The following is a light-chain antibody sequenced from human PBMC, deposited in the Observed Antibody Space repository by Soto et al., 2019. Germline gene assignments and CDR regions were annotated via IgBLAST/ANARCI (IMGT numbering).Light chain of an antibody. Sequence: EIAMTQSPATLSVSPGERATLSCRASQSVSSNVAWYQQKPGQPPRLLFYGASSRATGVPARFSGSGSGTEFTLTISSLQSEDFAVYYCQQYNKWPPLTFGGGTKVEI. CDR3: QQYNKWPPLT. V-gene: IGKV3-15*01. CDR2: GAS. J-gene: IGKJ4*01. CDR1: QSVSSN.